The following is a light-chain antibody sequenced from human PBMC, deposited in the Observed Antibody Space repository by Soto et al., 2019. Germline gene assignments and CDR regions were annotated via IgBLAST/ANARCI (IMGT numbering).Light chain of an antibody. CDR3: QQYYSYPQT. CDR1: QGISSY. V-gene: IGKV1-8*01. J-gene: IGKJ1*01. CDR2: AAS. Sequence: IQMTQSPSTLSASVGDRVTITCRASQGISSYLAWYQQKPGKAPKLLIYAASTLQSGVPSRFSGSGSGTDFTLTISCLQSEDFATYYCQQYYSYPQTFGQGTKGDIK.